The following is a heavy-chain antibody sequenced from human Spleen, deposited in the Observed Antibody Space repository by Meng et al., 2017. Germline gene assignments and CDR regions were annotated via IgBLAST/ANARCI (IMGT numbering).Heavy chain of an antibody. Sequence: QVQLVQSGAEVKKRGASVRVSFKASGYNFIGYWVYWVRQAPGQGXDWIGWINPNGGGTNYAQKFVGRVTVTRDMSTSTVYMDMSRLTYDDTAVYYCAILEGGWGQGTVVTVSS. J-gene: IGHJ4*02. V-gene: IGHV1-2*02. CDR3: AILEGG. D-gene: IGHD3-3*01. CDR1: GYNFIGYW. CDR2: INPNGGGT.